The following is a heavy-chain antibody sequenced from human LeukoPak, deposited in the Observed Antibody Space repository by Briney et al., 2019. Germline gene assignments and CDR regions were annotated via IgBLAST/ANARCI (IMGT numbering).Heavy chain of an antibody. CDR1: GFTFSSYW. D-gene: IGHD6-19*01. CDR2: ISYDGGDP. V-gene: IGHV3-74*01. CDR3: AGDYSSGWFELN. Sequence: GGSLRLSCAASGFTFSSYWMHWVRQAPGKGLVWVSRISYDGGDPSYADSVKGRFTISRDNAKNSLYLQMNSLRAEDTAVYYCAGDYSSGWFELNWGQGTLVTVSS. J-gene: IGHJ4*02.